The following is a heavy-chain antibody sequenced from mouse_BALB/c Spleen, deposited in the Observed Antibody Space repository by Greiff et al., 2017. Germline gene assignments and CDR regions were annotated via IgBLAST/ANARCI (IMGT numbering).Heavy chain of an antibody. D-gene: IGHD2-10*01. V-gene: IGHV5-17*02. CDR2: ISSGSSTI. CDR1: GFTFSSFG. J-gene: IGHJ4*01. CDR3: AREAYSLMDY. Sequence: EVMLVESGGGLVQPGGSRKLSCAASGFTFSSFGMHWVRQAPEKGLEWVAYISSGSSTIYYADTVKGRFTISRDNPKNTLFLQMTSLRSEDTAMYYCAREAYSLMDYWGQGTSVTVSS.